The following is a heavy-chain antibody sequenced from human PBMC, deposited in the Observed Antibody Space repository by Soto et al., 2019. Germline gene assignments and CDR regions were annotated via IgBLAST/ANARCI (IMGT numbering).Heavy chain of an antibody. J-gene: IGHJ5*02. V-gene: IGHV1-69*13. CDR2: IIPILNTP. CDR1: GDTFSQYI. Sequence: SVKVSCEASGDTFSQYIINWVRQAPGQGLEWMGGIIPILNTPRYAQSLQGRVTITADESTRTVYMELNSLRSEDTGIYYCARAVRYSNGPNYFDPWGRGTLVTVSS. D-gene: IGHD6-19*01. CDR3: ARAVRYSNGPNYFDP.